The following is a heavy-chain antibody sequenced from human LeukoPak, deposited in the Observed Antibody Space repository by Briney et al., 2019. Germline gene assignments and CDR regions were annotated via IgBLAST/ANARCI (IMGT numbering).Heavy chain of an antibody. V-gene: IGHV1-24*01. Sequence: ASVNASCKVSGYTLTDLSIHWVRQAPGKGLDWMGGFDPEDAEIIYAEKFQDRVTMTEDPSTDTAYLELSSLRSEDTAVYFCAAEGQWSLVHYFNSWGQGTLVTVSS. D-gene: IGHD2-15*01. CDR2: FDPEDAEI. CDR3: AAEGQWSLVHYFNS. J-gene: IGHJ4*02. CDR1: GYTLTDLS.